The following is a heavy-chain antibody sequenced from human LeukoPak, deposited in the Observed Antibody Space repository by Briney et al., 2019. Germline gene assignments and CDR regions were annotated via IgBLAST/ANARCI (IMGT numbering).Heavy chain of an antibody. CDR3: ARDHESYGGNPDFDY. V-gene: IGHV3-53*04. D-gene: IGHD4-23*01. CDR1: GLTVSSNY. J-gene: IGHJ4*02. Sequence: GGSLRLSCAASGLTVSSNYMSWVRQAPGKGLEWVSVIYSGGSTYYADSVKGRFTISRHNSKNTLYLQMNSLRAEDTAVYYCARDHESYGGNPDFDYWGQGTLVTVSS. CDR2: IYSGGST.